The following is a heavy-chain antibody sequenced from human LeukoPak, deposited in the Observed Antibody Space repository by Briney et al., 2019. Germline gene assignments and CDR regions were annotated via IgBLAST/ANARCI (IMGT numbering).Heavy chain of an antibody. V-gene: IGHV3-48*02. CDR3: ARTFWNNYDPSD. D-gene: IGHD3-3*01. J-gene: IGHJ4*02. Sequence: GGSLRLACAASGFTFSSYSMNRVRHAPGKGLEWISYISSSSGAIHYADSVKGRFTISRDNAKNSLYLQMNSLRDEDTAVYYCARTFWNNYDPSDWGQGTLVAVSS. CDR1: GFTFSSYS. CDR2: ISSSSGAI.